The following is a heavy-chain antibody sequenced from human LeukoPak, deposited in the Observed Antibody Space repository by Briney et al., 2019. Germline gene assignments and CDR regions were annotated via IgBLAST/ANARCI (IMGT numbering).Heavy chain of an antibody. V-gene: IGHV4-34*01. CDR2: INHSGST. CDR1: GGSFSGYY. CDR3: ARLRSVAAALGVHYYYGMDV. Sequence: SETLSLTCAVYGGSFSGYYWSWIRQPPGKGLEWIGEINHSGSTNYNPSLKSRITISVDTSKNQFSLKLSSVTAADAAVYYCARLRSVAAALGVHYYYGMDVWGQGTTVTVSS. D-gene: IGHD6-13*01. J-gene: IGHJ6*02.